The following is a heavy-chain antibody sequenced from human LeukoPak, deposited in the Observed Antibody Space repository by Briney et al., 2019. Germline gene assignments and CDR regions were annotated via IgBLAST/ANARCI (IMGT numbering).Heavy chain of an antibody. J-gene: IGHJ4*02. CDR2: ISDSGGNT. CDR3: ARHRSSWLLDY. D-gene: IGHD6-6*01. V-gene: IGHV3-23*01. Sequence: GGSLRLSCAASGFTFNTYAMSWVRQAPWERLQWVSGISDSGGNTYYADSVRGRFTISRDNSKNTLYLQMNSLRAEDTAVYYCARHRSSWLLDYWGQGTLVTVSS. CDR1: GFTFNTYA.